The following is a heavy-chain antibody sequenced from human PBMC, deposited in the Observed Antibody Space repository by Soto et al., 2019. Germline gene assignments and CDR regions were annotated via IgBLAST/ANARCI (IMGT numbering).Heavy chain of an antibody. Sequence: EVPLLESGGCFVQPGGSLRLSCAATGFTFSVYAMTWVRQAPGKGLEWVSAVTANGGSTYSADSVKGRFTISRDNSKNSLFLQMNSLRAEDTAVYYCASLGVGDWANYYYYSGMDVWGQGTTVTVSS. CDR1: GFTFSVYA. CDR2: VTANGGST. D-gene: IGHD2-21*02. CDR3: ASLGVGDWANYYYYSGMDV. J-gene: IGHJ6*02. V-gene: IGHV3-23*01.